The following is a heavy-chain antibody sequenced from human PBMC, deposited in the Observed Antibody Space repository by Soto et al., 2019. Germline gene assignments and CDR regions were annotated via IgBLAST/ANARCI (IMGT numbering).Heavy chain of an antibody. CDR1: GFTFSSYA. D-gene: IGHD4-17*01. V-gene: IGHV3-23*01. J-gene: IGHJ4*02. CDR2: ISGSGGST. CDR3: AKEPLSSTVTTNY. Sequence: GESLKISCAASGFTFSSYAMSWVRQAPGKGLEWVSAISGSGGSTYYADSVKGRFTISRDNSKNTLYLQMNSLRAEDTAVYYCAKEPLSSTVTTNYWGQGTLVTVSS.